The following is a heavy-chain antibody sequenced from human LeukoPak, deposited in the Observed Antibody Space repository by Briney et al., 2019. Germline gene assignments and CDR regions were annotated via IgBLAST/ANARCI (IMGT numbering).Heavy chain of an antibody. CDR1: GGSISSGDYY. J-gene: IGHJ4*02. CDR2: IYYSGST. Sequence: SQTLSLTCTVSGGSISSGDYYWSWIRQPPGKGLGWIGYIYYSGSTYYNPSLKSRVTISVDTSKNQFSLKLSSVTAADTAVYYCARFDYVWGSLDYWGQGTLVTVSS. D-gene: IGHD3-16*01. CDR3: ARFDYVWGSLDY. V-gene: IGHV4-30-4*08.